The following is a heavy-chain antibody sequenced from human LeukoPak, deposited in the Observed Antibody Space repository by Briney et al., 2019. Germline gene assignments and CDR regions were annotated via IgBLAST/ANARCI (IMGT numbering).Heavy chain of an antibody. CDR1: GGSISSYY. J-gene: IGHJ6*02. D-gene: IGHD3-22*01. CDR2: IYYSGST. Sequence: SETLSLTCTVSGGSISSYYWSWLRQPPGKGLEWIGYIYYSGSTNYNPSLKSRVTISVDTSKNQFSLKLSSVTAADTAVYYCARSSRLNYYDSSGYFYYYYYYGMDVWGQGTTVTVPS. CDR3: ARSSRLNYYDSSGYFYYYYYYGMDV. V-gene: IGHV4-59*01.